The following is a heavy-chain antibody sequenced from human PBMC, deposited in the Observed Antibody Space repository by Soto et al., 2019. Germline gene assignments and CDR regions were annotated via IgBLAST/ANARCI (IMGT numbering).Heavy chain of an antibody. Sequence: SETLSLTCAVSGGSISSGGYSWSWIRPPPGKGLEWIGYIYHSGSTYYNPSLKSRVTISVDRSKNQFSLKLSSVTAADTAVYYCARGTNRVRGICGDKYGRDVWGQGTTVTVSS. CDR3: ARGTNRVRGICGDKYGRDV. CDR1: GGSISSGGYS. D-gene: IGHD3-3*01. V-gene: IGHV4-30-2*01. CDR2: IYHSGST. J-gene: IGHJ6*02.